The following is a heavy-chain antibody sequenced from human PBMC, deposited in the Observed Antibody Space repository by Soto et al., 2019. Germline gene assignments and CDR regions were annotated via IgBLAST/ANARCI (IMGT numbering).Heavy chain of an antibody. D-gene: IGHD4-4*01. V-gene: IGHV3-23*01. J-gene: IGHJ6*02. CDR2: ISGSGGST. CDR1: GFSFPIYA. CDR3: AKDAYSNYYNYGMDV. Sequence: GSLRLSCAASGFSFPIYAMNWVRQAPGKGLEWVSNISGSGGSTYYAASVRGRFTTSRDNSENTLYLQMNSLRVEDTAIYYCAKDAYSNYYNYGMDVWGQGTTVTVSS.